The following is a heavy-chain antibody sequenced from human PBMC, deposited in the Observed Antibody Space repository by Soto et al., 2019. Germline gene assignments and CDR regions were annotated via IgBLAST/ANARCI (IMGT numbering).Heavy chain of an antibody. V-gene: IGHV1-18*01. CDR1: GYSVSSYG. J-gene: IGHJ5*02. CDR2: IIAYNANT. D-gene: IGHD2-21*02. CDR3: ARVPGGDLNPLSCYNP. Sequence: ASVPVCGKASGYSVSSYGIIWDRHPPGQSLEWMGWIIAYNANTNNAHKLQGRVTMTTDTATRTAYMELGSLRSDDTAVYYCARVPGGDLNPLSCYNPWGQLRLGTVAS.